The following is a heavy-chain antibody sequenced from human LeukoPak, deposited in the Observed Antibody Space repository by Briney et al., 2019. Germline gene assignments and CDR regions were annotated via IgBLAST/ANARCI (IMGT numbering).Heavy chain of an antibody. Sequence: PGGSLRLSCAASGFTFSSYGLKWVRQAPGEGLEWVSYVSPSSTTIYYADSVKGRFTISRDNAKNSLYLQMNSLRAEDTAVYYCAREHTPYGSGCTAAYWGQGTLVTVSS. CDR1: GFTFSSYG. CDR2: VSPSSTTI. D-gene: IGHD6-19*01. J-gene: IGHJ4*02. CDR3: AREHTPYGSGCTAAY. V-gene: IGHV3-48*01.